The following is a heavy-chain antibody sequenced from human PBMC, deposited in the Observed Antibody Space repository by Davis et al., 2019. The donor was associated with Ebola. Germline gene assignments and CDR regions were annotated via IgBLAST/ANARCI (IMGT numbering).Heavy chain of an antibody. Sequence: SVKVSCKASGYTFTSYGISWVRQAPGQGLEWMGGIIPIFGTANYAQKFQGRVTITADESTSTAYMELSSLRSEDTAVYYCARDGWGRWSSSSLEQYFQHWGQGTLVTVSS. CDR3: ARDGWGRWSSSSLEQYFQH. CDR1: GYTFTSYG. V-gene: IGHV1-69*13. CDR2: IIPIFGTA. J-gene: IGHJ1*01. D-gene: IGHD6-6*01.